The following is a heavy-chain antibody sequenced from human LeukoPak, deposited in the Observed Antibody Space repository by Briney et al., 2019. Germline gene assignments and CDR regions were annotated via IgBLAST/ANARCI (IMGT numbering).Heavy chain of an antibody. Sequence: PSETLSLTCAVSGDSISSSNWWSWVRQSPGKGLEWIAEIHHSGSTNCNPSLKSRVTISVDTSKNQFSLKLSSVTAADTAVYYCARGGDYGDLRYFDYWGQGTLVTVSS. CDR3: ARGGDYGDLRYFDY. V-gene: IGHV4-4*02. D-gene: IGHD4-17*01. J-gene: IGHJ4*02. CDR2: IHHSGST. CDR1: GDSISSSNW.